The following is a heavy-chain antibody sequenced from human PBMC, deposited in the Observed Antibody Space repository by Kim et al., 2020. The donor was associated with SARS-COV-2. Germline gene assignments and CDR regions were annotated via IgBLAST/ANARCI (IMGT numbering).Heavy chain of an antibody. V-gene: IGHV3-11*01. CDR2: SGSTI. CDR3: VVGYNMDV. J-gene: IGHJ6*02. D-gene: IGHD5-12*01. Sequence: SGSTIYYADFVKGRFTISRDNAKSSVFLQMNSLRAEDTAVYYCVVGYNMDVWGQGATVTVSS.